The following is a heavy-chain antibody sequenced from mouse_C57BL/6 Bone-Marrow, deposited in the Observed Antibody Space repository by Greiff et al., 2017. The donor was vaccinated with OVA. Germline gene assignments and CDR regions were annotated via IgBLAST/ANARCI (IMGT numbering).Heavy chain of an antibody. D-gene: IGHD1-1*01. CDR1: GYAFSSSW. V-gene: IGHV1-82*01. CDR2: IYPGDGDT. Sequence: VQLQQSGPELVKPGASVKFSCKASGYAFSSSWMNWVKQRPGQGLEWIGRIYPGDGDTNYNGKFKGKATLTVDNSSSTAYMPLSSLTSEDSAVYFCARHEESYYAAYFYYWGQGTTLTVSS. J-gene: IGHJ2*01. CDR3: ARHEESYYAAYFYY.